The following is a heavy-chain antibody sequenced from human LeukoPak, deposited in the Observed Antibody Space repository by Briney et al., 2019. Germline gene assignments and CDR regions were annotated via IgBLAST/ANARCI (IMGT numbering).Heavy chain of an antibody. J-gene: IGHJ4*02. Sequence: VASVEVSCKASGGTFSSYAIGWVRQAPGQGLEWMGGIIPIFGTANYAQKFQGRVTITTDESTSTAYMELSSLRSEDTAVYYCASGADSGYDFAGQYFDYWGQGTLVTVSS. D-gene: IGHD5-12*01. CDR3: ASGADSGYDFAGQYFDY. V-gene: IGHV1-69*05. CDR2: IIPIFGTA. CDR1: GGTFSSYA.